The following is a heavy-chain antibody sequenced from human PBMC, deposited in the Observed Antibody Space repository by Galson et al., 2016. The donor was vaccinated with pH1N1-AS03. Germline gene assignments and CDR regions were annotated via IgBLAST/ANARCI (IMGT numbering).Heavy chain of an antibody. Sequence: QSGAEVKKPGESLRISCKGFGYSFPNYWISWVRQMPGKGLEWIGRIDPSDSYVNYSPSFRGHVTISADISITTAYLQWSRLKASDTAIYYCARPGPGTRSSRSGFAFWCQVTLLSVSS. CDR3: ARPGPGTRSSRSGFAF. V-gene: IGHV5-10-1*01. CDR2: IDPSDSYV. J-gene: IGHJ4*02. CDR1: GYSFPNYW. D-gene: IGHD1-1*01.